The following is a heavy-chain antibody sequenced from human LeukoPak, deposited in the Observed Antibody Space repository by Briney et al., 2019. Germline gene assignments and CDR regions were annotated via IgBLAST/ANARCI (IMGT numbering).Heavy chain of an antibody. D-gene: IGHD4-17*01. J-gene: IGHJ4*02. CDR3: ARDETTVTTGFDY. CDR1: GYSISSGYY. V-gene: IGHV4-38-2*02. Sequence: PSETLSLTCTVSGYSISSGYYWGWIRQPPGNGLEWIGSIYHSGSTYYNPSLKSRVTISVDTSKNQFSLKLSSVTAADTAVYYCARDETTVTTGFDYWGQGTLVTVSS. CDR2: IYHSGST.